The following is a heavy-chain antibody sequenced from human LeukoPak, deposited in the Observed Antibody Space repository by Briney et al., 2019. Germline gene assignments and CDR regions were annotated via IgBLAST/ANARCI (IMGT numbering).Heavy chain of an antibody. D-gene: IGHD3-10*01. CDR2: ISGSGGST. CDR1: GFTFSSYA. V-gene: IGHV3-23*01. J-gene: IGHJ6*02. CDR3: AKEGYGSGSYYYYYYGMDV. Sequence: GGSLRLSCAASGFTFSSYAMGWVRQAPGKGLEWVSAISGSGGSTYYADSVKGRFTISRDNSKNTLYLQMNSLRAEDTAVYYCAKEGYGSGSYYYYYYGMDVWGQGTTVAVSS.